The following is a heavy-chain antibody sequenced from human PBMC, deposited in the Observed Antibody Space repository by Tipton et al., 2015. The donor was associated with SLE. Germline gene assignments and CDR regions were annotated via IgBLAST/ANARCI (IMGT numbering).Heavy chain of an antibody. CDR3: ARGPGAAAILSYYYFYGMDV. Sequence: TLSLTCTVSGGSISSHYWSWIRQPPGKGLEWIGYIYTSGSTNYNPSLKSRVTISVDTSKNQFSLKLSSVTAADTAVYYCARGPGAAAILSYYYFYGMDVWGQGTTVTVSS. CDR2: IYTSGST. J-gene: IGHJ6*02. V-gene: IGHV4-4*08. CDR1: GGSISSHY. D-gene: IGHD6-13*01.